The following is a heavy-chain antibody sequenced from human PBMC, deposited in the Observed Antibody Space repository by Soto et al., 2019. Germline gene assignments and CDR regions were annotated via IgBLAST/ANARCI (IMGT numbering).Heavy chain of an antibody. CDR2: IYYSGST. J-gene: IGHJ6*02. CDR1: GGSISSYY. Sequence: PSETLSLTCTVSGGSISSYYWSWIRQPPGKGLEWIGYIYYSGSTNYNPSLKSRVTISVDTSKNQFSLKLSSVTAADTAVYYCARSGRQTGDFWSGYYPAYYYYYGMDVWGQGTTVTVSS. CDR3: ARSGRQTGDFWSGYYPAYYYYYGMDV. D-gene: IGHD3-3*01. V-gene: IGHV4-59*01.